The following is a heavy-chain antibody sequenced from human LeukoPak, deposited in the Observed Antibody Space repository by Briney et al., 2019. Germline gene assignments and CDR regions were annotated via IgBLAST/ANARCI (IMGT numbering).Heavy chain of an antibody. CDR3: ARDPQAAAGTALTFDY. V-gene: IGHV3-33*01. CDR2: IWYDGSNK. J-gene: IGHJ4*02. D-gene: IGHD6-13*01. CDR1: GFTFSSYG. Sequence: GGSLRLSCAASGFTFSSYGMHWVRQAPGKGLEWVAVIWYDGSNKYYADSVKGRFTISRDNSKNTLYLQMNSLRAEDTAVYYCARDPQAAAGTALTFDYWGQGTLVTVSS.